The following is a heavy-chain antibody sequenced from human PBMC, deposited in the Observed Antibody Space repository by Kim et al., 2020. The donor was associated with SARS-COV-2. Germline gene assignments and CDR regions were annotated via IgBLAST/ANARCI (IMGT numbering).Heavy chain of an antibody. J-gene: IGHJ5*02. CDR1: GGSISSGSYY. D-gene: IGHD4-17*01. CDR2: IYTSGST. CDR3: AGDYGDYEAQTNNWFDP. V-gene: IGHV4-61*02. Sequence: SETLSLTCTVSGGSISSGSYYWSWIRQPAGKGLEWIGRIYTSGSTNYNPSLKSLVTISVDTSKNQFSLKLSSVTAADTAVYYCAGDYGDYEAQTNNWFDPWGQGTLVTVSS.